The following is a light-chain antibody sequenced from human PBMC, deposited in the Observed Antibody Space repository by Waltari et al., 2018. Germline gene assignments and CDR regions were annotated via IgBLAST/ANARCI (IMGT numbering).Light chain of an antibody. Sequence: DIVMTQSPDSLAVSLGERATINCKSSQNIVHSSSSKKYLAWYQQKPRQPPKLLIYWSSTRESGVPDRFSGSGSGTDFTLTISSLQAEDVAIYYCQQYYSTPLTFGQGTKVEIK. CDR2: WSS. CDR1: QNIVHSSSSKKY. J-gene: IGKJ1*01. V-gene: IGKV4-1*01. CDR3: QQYYSTPLT.